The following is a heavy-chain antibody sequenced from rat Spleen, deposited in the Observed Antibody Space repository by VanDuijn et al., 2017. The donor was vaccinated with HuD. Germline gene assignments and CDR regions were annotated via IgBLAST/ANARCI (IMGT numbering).Heavy chain of an antibody. V-gene: IGHV5-17*01. CDR3: ARQGGGYNWFAY. J-gene: IGHJ3*01. CDR1: GFTFSDYA. CDR2: IIYDGSST. Sequence: EVQMVESGGGLVQPGRSLKLSCAASGFTFSDYAMAWVRQAPKKGLEWVATIIYDGSSTYYRDSVKGRFTVSRDNAKSTLYLQMDSLRYEDTATYCCARQGGGYNWFAYWGQGTLVTVSS. D-gene: IGHD1-4*01.